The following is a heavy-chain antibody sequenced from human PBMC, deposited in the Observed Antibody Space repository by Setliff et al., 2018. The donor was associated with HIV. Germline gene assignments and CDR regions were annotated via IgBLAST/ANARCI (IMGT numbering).Heavy chain of an antibody. Sequence: GGSLRLSCAASGFRFSDYAMSWVRQAPGKGLEWVAAITGGGDPQTFFPGSVRGRFTISRDNSKETLYLQMNSLRAEDTAIYYCAKEVAVRGKGYFDPWGHGALGTVSS. D-gene: IGHD5-12*01. CDR3: AKEVAVRGKGYFDP. V-gene: IGHV3-23*01. J-gene: IGHJ4*01. CDR2: ITGGGDPQT. CDR1: GFRFSDYA.